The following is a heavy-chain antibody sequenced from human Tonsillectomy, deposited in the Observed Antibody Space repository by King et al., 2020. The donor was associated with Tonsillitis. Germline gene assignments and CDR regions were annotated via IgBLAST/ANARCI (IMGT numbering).Heavy chain of an antibody. Sequence: EVQLVESGGGLVKPGGSLRLSCVASGFNSSRYTMNWVRQAPGKGPEWVSFVTSSGKFMNYADSAKGRFTVSRDNARNSLYLQMNSLRAEDTAVYYCASTWNYDSSGYYYVAFDVWGRGTMVTVSS. CDR1: GFNSSRYT. V-gene: IGHV3-21*01. D-gene: IGHD3-22*01. CDR2: VTSSGKFM. J-gene: IGHJ3*01. CDR3: ASTWNYDSSGYYYVAFDV.